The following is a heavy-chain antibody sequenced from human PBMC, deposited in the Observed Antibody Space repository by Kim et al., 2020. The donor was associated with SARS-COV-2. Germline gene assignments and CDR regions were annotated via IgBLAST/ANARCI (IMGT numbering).Heavy chain of an antibody. CDR3: ARGAKLELLVYFDY. CDR2: ISYDGSNK. Sequence: GGSLRLSCAASGFTFSSYAMHWVRQAPGKGLEWVAVISYDGSNKYYADSVKGRFTISRDNSKNTLYLQMNSLRAEDTAVYYCARGAKLELLVYFDYWGQGTLVTVSS. D-gene: IGHD1-7*01. V-gene: IGHV3-30*04. J-gene: IGHJ4*02. CDR1: GFTFSSYA.